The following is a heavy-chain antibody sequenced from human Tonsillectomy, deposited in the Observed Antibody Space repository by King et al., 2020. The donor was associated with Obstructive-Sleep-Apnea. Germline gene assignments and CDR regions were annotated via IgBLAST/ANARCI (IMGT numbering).Heavy chain of an antibody. J-gene: IGHJ5*02. D-gene: IGHD6-19*01. CDR2: IYHSGST. CDR1: GGSISSSNW. Sequence: QLQESGPGLVKPSGTLSLTCAVSGGSISSSNWWSWVRQPPGKGLEWIGEIYHSGSTNYNPSLESRVTISLDKSKNQFSLKLSSVTAADTAVYYCARVPETAVAATGWFDPWGQEPWSPSPQ. CDR3: ARVPETAVAATGWFDP. V-gene: IGHV4-4*02.